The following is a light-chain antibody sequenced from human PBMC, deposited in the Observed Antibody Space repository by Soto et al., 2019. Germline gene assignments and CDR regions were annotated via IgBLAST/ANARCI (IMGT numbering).Light chain of an antibody. CDR3: ASYASSNTVL. J-gene: IGLJ2*01. CDR1: SSDIGAYNY. CDR2: DVS. Sequence: QSALTQPASVSGSPRQSITISCTGTSSDIGAYNYVSWYQQHPGKAPKLMIYDVSDRPSGVSNRFSGSKSGNTASLTISGLQAEDEADYYGASYASSNTVLFGGGTKLTVL. V-gene: IGLV2-14*03.